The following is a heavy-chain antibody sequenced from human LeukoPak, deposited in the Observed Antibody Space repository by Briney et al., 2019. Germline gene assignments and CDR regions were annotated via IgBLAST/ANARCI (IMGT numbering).Heavy chain of an antibody. CDR1: GFPFSSYS. D-gene: IGHD6-19*01. V-gene: IGHV3-48*01. CDR2: ISSVSSNI. J-gene: IGHJ4*02. Sequence: GGSLRLSCAASGFPFSSYSMNWVRQAPGKGLEWVSHISSVSSNINYADSVRGRFTISRDNAKNSLYLQMNSLRAEDTAVYYCAKGPLIEVTGTTWDYWGQGTLVTVSS. CDR3: AKGPLIEVTGTTWDY.